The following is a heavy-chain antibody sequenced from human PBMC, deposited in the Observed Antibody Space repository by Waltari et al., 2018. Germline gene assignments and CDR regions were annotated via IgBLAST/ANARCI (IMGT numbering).Heavy chain of an antibody. CDR2: VDPEEGET. V-gene: IGHV1-24*01. CDR3: ATGSTSQLVLGDWFDP. Sequence: QVQLVQSGAEVKKPGASVKVSCKVSGYTLTELSMHWVRQAPGKGLEWMGGVDPEEGETIYAQKFQGRVTMTEDTSTDTAYMELSRLRSEDTAVYYCATGSTSQLVLGDWFDPWGQGTLVTVSS. D-gene: IGHD6-13*01. CDR1: GYTLTELS. J-gene: IGHJ5*02.